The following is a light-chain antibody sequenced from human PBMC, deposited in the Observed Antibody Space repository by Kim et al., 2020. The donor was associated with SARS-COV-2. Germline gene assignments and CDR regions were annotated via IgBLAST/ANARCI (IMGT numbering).Light chain of an antibody. CDR3: QQSYNSPT. CDR2: AAS. V-gene: IGKV1-39*01. J-gene: IGKJ4*01. CDR1: RFMSRY. Sequence: DIQMTQSPPSLSASVGDRVTITCRASRFMSRYLNWYQQKPGKAPKLLISAASSLQSDVPSRFSGSGFGTDFTLTISSVQPDDFATYYCQQSYNSPTFGGGTKVDIK.